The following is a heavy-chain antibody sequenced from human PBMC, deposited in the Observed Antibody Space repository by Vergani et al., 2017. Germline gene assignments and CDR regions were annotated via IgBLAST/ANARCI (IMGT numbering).Heavy chain of an antibody. Sequence: QVQLVQSGTEMKKPGASVRVSCKTSGYTFTSFDLNWVRQVPGQGLEWMGWMNPATGTTGYAQKFQGRLSITRNTSITTAYMELSSLKSDDTAVYYCARGISGKDFWGERTLVTVSS. CDR3: ARGISGKDF. J-gene: IGHJ4*02. D-gene: IGHD1-26*01. CDR2: MNPATGTT. V-gene: IGHV1-8*03. CDR1: GYTFTSFD.